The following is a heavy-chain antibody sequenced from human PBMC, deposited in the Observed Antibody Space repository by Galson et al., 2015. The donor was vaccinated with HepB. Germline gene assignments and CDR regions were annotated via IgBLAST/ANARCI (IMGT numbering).Heavy chain of an antibody. Sequence: SLRLSCAASGFPFGRHSLNWVRQAPGRGLEWLAYISHNSKEIYYADSVEGRFTVSRDNGKKSLYLQMNSLTSEDTATYYCAKDHFDCSNGVCPHAALDVWGQGTMVTVSS. J-gene: IGHJ3*01. CDR3: AKDHFDCSNGVCPHAALDV. CDR2: ISHNSKEI. D-gene: IGHD2-8*01. V-gene: IGHV3-48*01. CDR1: GFPFGRHS.